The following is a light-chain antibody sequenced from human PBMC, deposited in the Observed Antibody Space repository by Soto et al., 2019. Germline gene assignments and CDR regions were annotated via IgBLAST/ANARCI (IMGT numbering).Light chain of an antibody. CDR3: QQYGSSPLT. CDR1: QSVSSCF. CDR2: GAS. Sequence: EIVLTQSPGTLSLSPGERATLSCRASQSVSSCFLAWYQQTPGQAPMLIIYGASSRATGIPDRFSGSGSGTDFTLTISRLEPEYFAVYYCQQYGSSPLTFGQGTKVDIK. J-gene: IGKJ1*01. V-gene: IGKV3-20*01.